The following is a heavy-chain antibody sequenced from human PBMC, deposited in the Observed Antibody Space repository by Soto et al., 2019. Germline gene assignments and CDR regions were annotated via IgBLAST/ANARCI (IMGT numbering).Heavy chain of an antibody. J-gene: IGHJ6*03. CDR1: GGSISSSSYY. CDR3: ARLGRTTLRYYYMDV. V-gene: IGHV4-39*01. D-gene: IGHD1-1*01. CDR2: IYYSGTT. Sequence: SETLSLTCTVSGGSISSSSYYWGWIRQPPGKGLQWIGSIYYSGTTYYNPSLKSRVTIFVDTSKNQFSLKLSSVTAADTAVYYCARLGRTTLRYYYMDVWGKGTTVTVSS.